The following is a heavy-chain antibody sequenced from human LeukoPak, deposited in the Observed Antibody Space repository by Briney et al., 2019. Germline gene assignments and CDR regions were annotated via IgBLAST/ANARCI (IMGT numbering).Heavy chain of an antibody. CDR2: ISAYNGNT. J-gene: IGHJ1*01. V-gene: IGHV1-18*01. CDR3: ARDDYGDESAEYFQH. D-gene: IGHD4-17*01. Sequence: ASVKVSCKASGYTFTSYGISWVRQAPGQGLEWMGWISAYNGNTNYAQKLQGRVTMTTDTSTSTAYMELRSLRPDDTAVYYCARDDYGDESAEYFQHWGQGTLVTVSS. CDR1: GYTFTSYG.